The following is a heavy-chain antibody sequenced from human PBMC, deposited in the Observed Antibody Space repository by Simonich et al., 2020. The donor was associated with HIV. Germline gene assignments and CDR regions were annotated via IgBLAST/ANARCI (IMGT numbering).Heavy chain of an antibody. CDR1: GGSFSGYY. CDR3: ARRHPTTVTTPYFDY. V-gene: IGHV4-34*01. D-gene: IGHD4-17*01. J-gene: IGHJ4*02. CDR2: INHSATT. Sequence: QVQLQQWGAGLLKPSETLSLTCAVYGGSFSGYYWGWIRQPPGKGLEWVGEINHSATTNYNPSLKSRVTISVDTSKNQFSLKLSSVTAADTAVYYCARRHPTTVTTPYFDYWGQGTLVTVSS.